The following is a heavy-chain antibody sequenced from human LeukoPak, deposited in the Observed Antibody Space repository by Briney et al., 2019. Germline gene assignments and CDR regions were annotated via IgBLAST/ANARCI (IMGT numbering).Heavy chain of an antibody. CDR2: IDPSDSET. Sequence: GESLKISCKASGYSFTSYWIGWVRQMPGKGLEWMGIIDPSDSETRYTPSFQGQVTVSVDKSIDTAYLQWSSLKASDSAMYYCARVCCTSTSSFDPWGQGTLVTVSS. CDR1: GYSFTSYW. J-gene: IGHJ5*02. D-gene: IGHD2-2*01. V-gene: IGHV5-51*01. CDR3: ARVCCTSTSSFDP.